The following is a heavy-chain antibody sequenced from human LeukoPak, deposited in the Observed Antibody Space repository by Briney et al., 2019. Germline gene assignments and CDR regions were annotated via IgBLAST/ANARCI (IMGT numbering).Heavy chain of an antibody. CDR2: IKQDGSQK. Sequence: GGSLRLSCAASGFTFSNYWMSWVRQAPGKGLEWVANIKQDGSQKYYLGSVQGRFTISRGNAKNSLSLQMNSLTAEDTALYYCARDLYSSTWYSSDFFQHWGQGTLVIVSS. V-gene: IGHV3-7*01. CDR1: GFTFSNYW. J-gene: IGHJ1*01. CDR3: ARDLYSSTWYSSDFFQH. D-gene: IGHD6-13*01.